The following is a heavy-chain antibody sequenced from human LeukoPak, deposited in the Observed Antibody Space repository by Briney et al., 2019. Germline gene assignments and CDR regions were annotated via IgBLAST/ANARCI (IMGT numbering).Heavy chain of an antibody. V-gene: IGHV3-48*02. J-gene: IGHJ4*02. D-gene: IGHD5-12*01. CDR2: INSISGEI. Sequence: GGSLRLSCVASGFTFSYYSMNWVRQAPGKGLEWVSYINSISGEIWYADSVKGRFTISRDDAKNSLYLQMNSLRDVDTAVYYCARDHGYAFDYWGQGTLVTVSS. CDR3: ARDHGYAFDY. CDR1: GFTFSYYS.